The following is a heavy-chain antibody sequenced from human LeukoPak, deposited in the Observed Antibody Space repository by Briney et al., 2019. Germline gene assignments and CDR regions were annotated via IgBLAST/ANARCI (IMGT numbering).Heavy chain of an antibody. D-gene: IGHD3-10*01. CDR1: GFTFRSYV. Sequence: GGSLRLSCAASGFTFRSYVIHWVRQAPGKGLEWVAVTSSDLNVKLYADSVKGRFTISRDNSRSTLYLQMNSLRPEDTAIYYCAREGYYGSGSPPSLYFDYWGQGTLVTVSS. J-gene: IGHJ4*02. CDR2: TSSDLNVK. CDR3: AREGYYGSGSPPSLYFDY. V-gene: IGHV3-30-3*01.